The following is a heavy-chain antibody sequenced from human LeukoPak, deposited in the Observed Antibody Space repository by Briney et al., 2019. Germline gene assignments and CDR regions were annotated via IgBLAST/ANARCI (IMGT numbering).Heavy chain of an antibody. CDR1: GYTFTSYG. V-gene: IGHV1-18*01. D-gene: IGHD3-16*01. Sequence: GPVKVSCKASGYTFTSYGISWVRQAPGRGLEWMGWISAYNGNTNYAQKLQGRVTMTTDTSTSTAYMELRSLRSDDTAVYYCARGPYDYVWGTDYAFDIWGQGTMVTVSS. CDR2: ISAYNGNT. J-gene: IGHJ3*02. CDR3: ARGPYDYVWGTDYAFDI.